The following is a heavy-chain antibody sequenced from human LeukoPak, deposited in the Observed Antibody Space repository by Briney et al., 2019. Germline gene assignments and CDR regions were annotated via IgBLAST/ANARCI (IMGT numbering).Heavy chain of an antibody. V-gene: IGHV1-69*01. D-gene: IGHD3-3*01. CDR3: AGGYDFWSGSPYYYYYMDV. J-gene: IGHJ6*03. CDR1: GGTFSSYA. Sequence: SVKVSCKASGGTFSSYAISWVRQAPGQGLEWMGGIIPIFGTANYAQKFQGRVTITADESTSTAYMELSSLRSGDTAVYYCAGGYDFWSGSPYYYYYMDVWGKGTTVTVSS. CDR2: IIPIFGTA.